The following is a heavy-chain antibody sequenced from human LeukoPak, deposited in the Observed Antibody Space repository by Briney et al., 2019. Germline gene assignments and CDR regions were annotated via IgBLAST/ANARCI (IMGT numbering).Heavy chain of an antibody. CDR1: GGSISSGGYS. J-gene: IGHJ6*02. V-gene: IGHV4-30-2*01. CDR3: ARGSSFYYYYYYGMDV. D-gene: IGHD3-10*01. CDR2: IYHSGST. Sequence: PSETLSLTCAVSGGSISSGGYSWSWIRQPPGKGLEWIGYIYHSGSTYYNPSLKSRVTISVDRSKNQFSLKLSSVTAADTAVYYCARGSSFYYYYYYGMDVWGQGTTVTVSS.